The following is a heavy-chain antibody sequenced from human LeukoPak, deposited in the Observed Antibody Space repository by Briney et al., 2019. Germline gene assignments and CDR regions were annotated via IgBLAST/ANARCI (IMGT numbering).Heavy chain of an antibody. V-gene: IGHV4-59*08. Sequence: PSETLSLTCTVSGGSISNYYWSWIRQPPGKGLEWIGYIYNSGNTHYNPSLESRVIISVDTSKSQFSLKLSSVTAADTAVYYCARHKFMIGIDNWGRGTLVTVSS. D-gene: IGHD3-16*01. CDR3: ARHKFMIGIDN. CDR2: IYNSGNT. J-gene: IGHJ4*02. CDR1: GGSISNYY.